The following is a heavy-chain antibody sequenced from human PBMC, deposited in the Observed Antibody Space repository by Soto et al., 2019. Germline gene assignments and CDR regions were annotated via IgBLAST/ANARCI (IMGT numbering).Heavy chain of an antibody. CDR2: INDQGGSP. Sequence: GGALRISCAASGFTFSNYWMHLVRQAPGKGLVWISRINDQGGSPTYADSAKGRFTISRDNSKNTLYLQMNSLRAEDTAVYYCAKDLRIAVAGTDYFDSWGQGTLVTVSS. CDR3: AKDLRIAVAGTDYFDS. CDR1: GFTFSNYW. D-gene: IGHD6-19*01. J-gene: IGHJ4*02. V-gene: IGHV3-74*01.